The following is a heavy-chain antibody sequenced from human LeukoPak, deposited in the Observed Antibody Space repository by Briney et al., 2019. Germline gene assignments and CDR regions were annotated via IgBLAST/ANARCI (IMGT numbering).Heavy chain of an antibody. CDR1: GGSISSYY. Sequence: SETLSLTCTVSGGSISSYYWSWIRQPAGKGLEWIGRTYTSGSTNYNPSLNSRVTMSVDTSKNQFSLKLSSVTAADTAVYYCARDLSITMGFDPWGQGTLVTVSS. V-gene: IGHV4-4*07. J-gene: IGHJ5*02. D-gene: IGHD3-10*01. CDR2: TYTSGST. CDR3: ARDLSITMGFDP.